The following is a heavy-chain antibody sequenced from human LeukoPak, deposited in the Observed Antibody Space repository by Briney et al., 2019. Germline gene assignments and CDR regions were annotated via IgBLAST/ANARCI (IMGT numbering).Heavy chain of an antibody. V-gene: IGHV6-1*01. Sequence: SQTLSLTCAISGDSVSSDSAAGNWIRQSPSRGLEWLGRTYYRSNWYNDYAVSVKSRITVNPDTSKNQFSLQLNSVTPEDTAVYYCARESGSLGSYWPGFDYWGQGTLVTVSS. D-gene: IGHD1-26*01. CDR2: TYYRSNWYN. CDR3: ARESGSLGSYWPGFDY. J-gene: IGHJ4*02. CDR1: GDSVSSDSAA.